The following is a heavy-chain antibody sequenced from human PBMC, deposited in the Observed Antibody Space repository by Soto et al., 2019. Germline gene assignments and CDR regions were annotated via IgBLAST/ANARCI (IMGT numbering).Heavy chain of an antibody. CDR1: GYTFTSYA. V-gene: IGHV1-3*01. D-gene: IGHD3-9*01. CDR2: INAGNGNT. CDR3: ARSTAILTVYYILVSGFDY. J-gene: IGHJ4*02. Sequence: ASVKVSCKASGYTFTSYAMHWVRQAPGQRLEWMGWINAGNGNTKYSQKFQGRVTITRDTSASTAYMELSSLRSEDTAVYYCARSTAILTVYYILVSGFDYGGQGTRATV.